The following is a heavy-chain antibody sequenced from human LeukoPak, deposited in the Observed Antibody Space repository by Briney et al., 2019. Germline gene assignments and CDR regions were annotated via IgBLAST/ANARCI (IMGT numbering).Heavy chain of an antibody. J-gene: IGHJ6*02. CDR3: ARPPRNDV. CDR1: GGSFSGYY. Sequence: SETLSLTCAVYGGSFSGYYWSWIRQPPGKGLEWIGKINHSGSTNYNPSLKSRVTISVDTSKNQFSLKLSSVTAADTAVYYCARPPRNDVWGQGTTVTVSS. CDR2: INHSGST. V-gene: IGHV4-34*01.